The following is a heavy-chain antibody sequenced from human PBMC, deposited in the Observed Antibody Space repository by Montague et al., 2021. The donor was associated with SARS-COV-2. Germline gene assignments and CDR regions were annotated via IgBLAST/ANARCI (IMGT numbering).Heavy chain of an antibody. D-gene: IGHD2-2*02. J-gene: IGHJ5*02. V-gene: IGHV4-31*03. CDR2: IYYSGST. Sequence: TLSLTCTVSGGSISSGGYYWSWIRQHPGKGLEWIGYIYYSGSTYYNPSLKSRVTISVDTSKNQFSLKLCSVTAADTAVYYCARVIAGYCSSTSCYTGWFDPWGQGTLVTVSS. CDR3: ARVIAGYCSSTSCYTGWFDP. CDR1: GGSISSGGYY.